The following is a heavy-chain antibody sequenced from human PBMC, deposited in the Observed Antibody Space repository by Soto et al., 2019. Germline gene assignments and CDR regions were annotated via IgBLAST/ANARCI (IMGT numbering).Heavy chain of an antibody. V-gene: IGHV4-31*03. D-gene: IGHD3-22*01. CDR2: IYYSGST. Sequence: QVQLQESGPGLVKPSQTLSLTCTVSGGSISSGGYYWSWIRQHPGKGLEWVGYIYYSGSTYYNPYLKSRVTISVDTTKNQFSLKLSAVTAADTAVYYCARSVDYYDSSGYFDYWCQGTLVTVYS. CDR3: ARSVDYYDSSGYFDY. CDR1: GGSISSGGYY. J-gene: IGHJ4*02.